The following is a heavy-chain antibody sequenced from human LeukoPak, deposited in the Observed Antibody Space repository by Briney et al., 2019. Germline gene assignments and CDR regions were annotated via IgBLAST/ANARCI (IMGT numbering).Heavy chain of an antibody. CDR2: INHSGRT. V-gene: IGHV4-34*01. D-gene: IGHD2-15*01. CDR1: GESFSGYY. CDR3: ARGGYCSGGSCYYDAFDI. Sequence: SETLSLTCAVYGESFSGYYWSWIRQPPGKGLEWIGEINHSGRTNYNPSLKSRVTISVDTSKNQFSLKLSSVTAADTAVYYCARGGYCSGGSCYYDAFDIWGQGTMVTVSS. J-gene: IGHJ3*02.